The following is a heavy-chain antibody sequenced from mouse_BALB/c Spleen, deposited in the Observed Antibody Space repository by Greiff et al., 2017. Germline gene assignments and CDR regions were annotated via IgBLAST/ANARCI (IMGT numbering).Heavy chain of an antibody. CDR2: ISSGSSTI. V-gene: IGHV5-17*02. CDR1: GFTFSSFG. Sequence: EVKLMESGGGLVQPGGSRKLSCAASGFTFSSFGMHWVRQAPEKGLEWVAYISSGSSTIYYADTVKGRFTISRDNPKNTLFLQMTSLRSEDTAMYYCARGEAYWGQGTLVTVSA. CDR3: ARGEAY. J-gene: IGHJ3*01.